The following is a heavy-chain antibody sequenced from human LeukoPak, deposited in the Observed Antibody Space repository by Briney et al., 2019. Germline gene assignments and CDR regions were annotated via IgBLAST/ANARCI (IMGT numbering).Heavy chain of an antibody. CDR3: ARLRRDGYKGHVAPDY. J-gene: IGHJ4*02. Sequence: SETLSLTCTVSDDSITIYYWSWIRQPPGKGLEWIGYIDHTGITNYNPSLNRRVTISRDTSKNHFSLELSSATAADTAVYYCARLRRDGYKGHVAPDYWGQGTLVTVSS. CDR2: IDHTGIT. D-gene: IGHD5-24*01. CDR1: DDSITIYY. V-gene: IGHV4-59*01.